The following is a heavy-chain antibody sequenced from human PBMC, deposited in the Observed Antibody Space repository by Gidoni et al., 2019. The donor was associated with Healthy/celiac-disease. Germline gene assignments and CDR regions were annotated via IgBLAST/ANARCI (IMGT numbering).Heavy chain of an antibody. Sequence: QVQLVQSGAEVKNPGSSVKFSCKASGGTFSSSTISWVRQAPGQGLEWMGRITPIRGIANYAQKFQGRVTITADKSTSTAYMELSSLRSEDTAVYYCARALIGDYGGNSGAFDIWGQGTMVTVSS. CDR1: GGTFSSST. CDR2: ITPIRGIA. V-gene: IGHV1-69*02. CDR3: ARALIGDYGGNSGAFDI. D-gene: IGHD4-17*01. J-gene: IGHJ3*02.